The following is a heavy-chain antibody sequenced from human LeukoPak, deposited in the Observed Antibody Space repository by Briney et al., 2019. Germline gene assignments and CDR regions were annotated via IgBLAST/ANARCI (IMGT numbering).Heavy chain of an antibody. Sequence: ASVKVSCKASGYTFTSYGISWVRQAPGQGLEWMGWISAYNGNANYAQKLQGRVTMTTDTSTSTVYMELSSLRSEDTAVYYCAREIVVVPAANNWFDPWGQGTLVTVSS. D-gene: IGHD2-2*01. CDR3: AREIVVVPAANNWFDP. J-gene: IGHJ5*02. CDR2: ISAYNGNA. V-gene: IGHV1-18*01. CDR1: GYTFTSYG.